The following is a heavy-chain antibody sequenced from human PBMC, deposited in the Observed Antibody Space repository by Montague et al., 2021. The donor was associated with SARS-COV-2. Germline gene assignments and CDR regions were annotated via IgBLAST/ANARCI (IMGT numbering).Heavy chain of an antibody. CDR2: INHSGST. CDR1: GGSFSGYY. CDR3: ARGEAGIIMIVVAVPGWFDP. Sequence: SETLSLTCAVYGGSFSGYYWSWIRQPPGKGLEWIGEINHSGSTNYNPPLKSRVTISVDTSKNQFSLKLSSVTAADTAVYYCARGEAGIIMIVVAVPGWFDPWGQGTLVTVSS. V-gene: IGHV4-34*01. D-gene: IGHD3-22*01. J-gene: IGHJ5*02.